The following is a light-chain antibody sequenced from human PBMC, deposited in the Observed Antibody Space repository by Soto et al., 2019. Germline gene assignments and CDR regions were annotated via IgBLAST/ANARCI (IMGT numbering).Light chain of an antibody. J-gene: IGLJ2*01. CDR1: SSDVGGYNY. V-gene: IGLV2-14*03. CDR3: GSYTTTSTVL. CDR2: DVS. Sequence: QSALTQPASVSGSPGQPITISCTGTSSDVGGYNYVSWYQQHPGKAPKLVVYDVSIRPSGASNRFSGSKSGNTASLTISGLQAEDEADYYCGSYTTTSTVLFGGGTKLTVL.